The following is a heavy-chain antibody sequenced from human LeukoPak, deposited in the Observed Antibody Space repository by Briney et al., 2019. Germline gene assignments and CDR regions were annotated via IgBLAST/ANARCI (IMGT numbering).Heavy chain of an antibody. V-gene: IGHV1-2*02. Sequence: ASVKVSCKASGYTFTGYYMHWVRQAPGQGLEWMGWINPNSGGTNYAQKFQGRVTMTRDTSISTAYMELSRLRSDDTAVYYCARATSTYYYDSSGFVYWGQGTLVTVSS. CDR3: ARATSTYYYDSSGFVY. J-gene: IGHJ4*02. D-gene: IGHD3-22*01. CDR1: GYTFTGYY. CDR2: INPNSGGT.